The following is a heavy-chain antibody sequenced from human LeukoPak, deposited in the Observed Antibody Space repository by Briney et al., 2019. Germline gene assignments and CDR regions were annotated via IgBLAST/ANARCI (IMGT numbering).Heavy chain of an antibody. D-gene: IGHD3-10*01. CDR2: IRYDGSNK. CDR3: AKDESSLLWFGELSYYFDY. V-gene: IGHV3-30*02. CDR1: GFTFSSYG. Sequence: PGGSLRLSCAASGFTFSSYGMHWVRQAPGKGLEWVAFIRYDGSNKYYADSVKGRFTISRDNSKNTLYLRMNSLRAEDTAVYYCAKDESSLLWFGELSYYFDYWGQGTLVTVSS. J-gene: IGHJ4*02.